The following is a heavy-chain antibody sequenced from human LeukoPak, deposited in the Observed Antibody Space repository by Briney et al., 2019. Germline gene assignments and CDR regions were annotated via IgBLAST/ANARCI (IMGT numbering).Heavy chain of an antibody. D-gene: IGHD6-13*01. J-gene: IGHJ4*02. V-gene: IGHV3-73*01. CDR3: RTAADLNDY. Sequence: GGSLRLSCAASGFTFSGSAMHWVRQASGKGLEWLGRIRSKADSYTTAYAASVKGRFIVSRDDSKNTAYLQMNSLKTEDTAVYYCRTAADLNDYWGQGTLVTVSS. CDR2: IRSKADSYTT. CDR1: GFTFSGSA.